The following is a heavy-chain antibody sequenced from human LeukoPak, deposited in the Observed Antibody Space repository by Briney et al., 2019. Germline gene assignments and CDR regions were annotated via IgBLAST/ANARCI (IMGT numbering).Heavy chain of an antibody. CDR3: ARDLLDY. V-gene: IGHV3-48*02. J-gene: IGHJ4*02. CDR1: GFTFGFYD. CDR2: ISRDSITT. Sequence: GGSLRLSCAASGFTFGFYDMNWVRQAPGKGLEWVSYISRDSITTYYADSVKGRFTISRDNAKNSLYLQMNSLRDEDTAVYFCARDLLDYWGQGTLVTVSS.